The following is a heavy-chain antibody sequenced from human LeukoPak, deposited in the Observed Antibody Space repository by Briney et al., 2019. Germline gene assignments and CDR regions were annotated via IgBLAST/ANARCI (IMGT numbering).Heavy chain of an antibody. Sequence: GGSLRLSCAASGFTFSTSWMTWVRQAPGKGLEWVANIKQDGSDKYYMDSVKDRFTISRDNAKNSLYLQMNSLRAEDTAVYYCAKDGGWFRFDYWGQGTLVTVSS. D-gene: IGHD6-19*01. CDR3: AKDGGWFRFDY. J-gene: IGHJ4*02. V-gene: IGHV3-7*03. CDR2: IKQDGSDK. CDR1: GFTFSTSW.